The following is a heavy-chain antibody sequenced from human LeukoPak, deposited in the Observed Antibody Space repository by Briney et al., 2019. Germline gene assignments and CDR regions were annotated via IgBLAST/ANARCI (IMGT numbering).Heavy chain of an antibody. V-gene: IGHV3-23*01. CDR1: GFTFSNYA. CDR3: AREGTQLTDAFDI. Sequence: GGSLRLSCAASGFTFSNYAMSWVRQAPGKGLEWVSSISGSGGSSYYADSVKGRFTISRDNSKNTLYLQMHSLRAEDTAVYYCAREGTQLTDAFDIWGQGTMVTVSS. CDR2: ISGSGGSS. J-gene: IGHJ3*02. D-gene: IGHD2-2*01.